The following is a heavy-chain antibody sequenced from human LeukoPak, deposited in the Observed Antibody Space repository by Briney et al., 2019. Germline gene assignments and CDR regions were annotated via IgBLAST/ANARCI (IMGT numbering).Heavy chain of an antibody. D-gene: IGHD1-7*01. Sequence: SETLSLTCTVSGGSISSYYWSWIRQPPGKGLEWIGYIYYSGSTNYNPSLKSRVTISVDTSKNQFSLKLSSVTAADTAVYYCARPSNYETYFDYWGQGTLVTVSS. V-gene: IGHV4-59*08. CDR3: ARPSNYETYFDY. J-gene: IGHJ4*02. CDR2: IYYSGST. CDR1: GGSISSYY.